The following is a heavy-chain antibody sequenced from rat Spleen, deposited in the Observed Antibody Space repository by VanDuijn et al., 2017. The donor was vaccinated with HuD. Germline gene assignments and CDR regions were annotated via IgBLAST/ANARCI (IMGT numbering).Heavy chain of an antibody. CDR3: ARENWINTVATPFDY. V-gene: IGHV3-3*01. CDR2: INSAGTT. D-gene: IGHD1-3*01. J-gene: IGHJ2*01. CDR1: GHSITSSYR. Sequence: EVQLQESGPALVKPSQSLSLTCSVTGHSITSSYRWYWIRKFPGGKLEWMGYINSAGTTNYNPSLKSRIAITRDTSKNQFFLQVNSVTTEDTATDYCARENWINTVATPFDYWGQGVMVTVSS.